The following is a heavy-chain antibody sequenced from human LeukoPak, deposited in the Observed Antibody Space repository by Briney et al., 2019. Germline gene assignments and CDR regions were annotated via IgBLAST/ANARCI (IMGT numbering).Heavy chain of an antibody. J-gene: IGHJ4*02. CDR2: IKQDGSEK. CDR3: ARVTATDDYFDY. V-gene: IGHV3-7*03. D-gene: IGHD2-21*02. Sequence: PGGSLRLSCAASGFTFSSYWMSWVRQAPGKGLEWVANIKQDGSEKYYVDSVKGRFTISRDSSENTVYLQMSSLRADDTAVYYCARVTATDDYFDYWGQGTLVTVSS. CDR1: GFTFSSYW.